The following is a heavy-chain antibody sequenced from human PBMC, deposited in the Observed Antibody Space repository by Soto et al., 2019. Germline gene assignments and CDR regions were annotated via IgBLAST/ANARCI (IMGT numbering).Heavy chain of an antibody. J-gene: IGHJ4*02. D-gene: IGHD2-21*02. CDR2: IQSKIDGGTA. Sequence: EVQLVESGGGLGKPGGSLRLSCAASGFIFSTAWMSWVRQAPGKGLEWVGRIQSKIDGGTADNAAPVKGRFTISRDDSKNTLYLQMNSLKTEDTAVYYCTTDSRGDGAWGQGTLVTVSS. V-gene: IGHV3-15*01. CDR3: TTDSRGDGA. CDR1: GFIFSTAW.